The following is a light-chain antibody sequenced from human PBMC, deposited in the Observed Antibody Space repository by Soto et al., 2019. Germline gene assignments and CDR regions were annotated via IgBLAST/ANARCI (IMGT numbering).Light chain of an antibody. CDR2: GTS. CDR3: QQYGSSLFT. V-gene: IGKV3-20*01. Sequence: DIVLTQSPGTLSLSPGERATLSCRASQSVSSKYLAWYQQKPGQPPRVLIYGTSIRATGIPERFSGGGSGTDFTLTITRLESEAFAVYYCQQYGSSLFTFGPGTKVDFK. J-gene: IGKJ3*01. CDR1: QSVSSKY.